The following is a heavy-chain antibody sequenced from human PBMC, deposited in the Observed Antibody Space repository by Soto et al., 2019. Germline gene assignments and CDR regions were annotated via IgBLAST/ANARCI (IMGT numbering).Heavy chain of an antibody. CDR2: INPNSGGT. D-gene: IGHD7-27*01. Sequence: ASVKVSCKASGYTFTGYYMHWERQAPGQGLEWMGWINPNSGGTNYAQKFQGWVTMTRETSISTAYMELSRLRSDDTAVYYCARVKLTGEGGALDIWGQGTMVTVAS. V-gene: IGHV1-2*04. J-gene: IGHJ3*02. CDR3: ARVKLTGEGGALDI. CDR1: GYTFTGYY.